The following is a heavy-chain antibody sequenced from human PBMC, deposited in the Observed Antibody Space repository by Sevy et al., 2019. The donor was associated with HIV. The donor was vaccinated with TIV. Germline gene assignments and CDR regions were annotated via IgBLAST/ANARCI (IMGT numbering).Heavy chain of an antibody. D-gene: IGHD6-19*01. CDR3: ARDPAVAGSDNWFDP. V-gene: IGHV3-30-3*01. CDR1: GFTFSSYA. J-gene: IGHJ5*02. CDR2: ISYDGSNK. Sequence: GGSLRLSCAASGFTFSSYAMHWVRQAPGKGLEWVAVISYDGSNKYYADSVKGRFTISRDNSKNTLYLQMNSLRAEDTAGYYCARDPAVAGSDNWFDPWGQGTLVTVSS.